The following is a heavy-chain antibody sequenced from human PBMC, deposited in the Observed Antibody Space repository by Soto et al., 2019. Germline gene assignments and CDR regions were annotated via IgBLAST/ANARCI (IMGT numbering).Heavy chain of an antibody. D-gene: IGHD5-12*01. CDR3: PRGPPWMDAFDI. J-gene: IGHJ3*02. CDR1: GGSISSYY. Sequence: SETLSLTCTVSGGSISSYYWSWIRQSPGKGLEWVAYISHTGTTDYNPSLKSRLTISLDTSKNQFSLKLTSVTASDTAVYYCPRGPPWMDAFDIWGQGTKVTVSS. CDR2: ISHTGTT. V-gene: IGHV4-59*01.